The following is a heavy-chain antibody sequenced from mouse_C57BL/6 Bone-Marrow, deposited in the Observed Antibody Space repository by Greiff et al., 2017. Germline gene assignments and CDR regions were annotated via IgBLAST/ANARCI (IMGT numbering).Heavy chain of an antibody. Sequence: EVQGVESGGDLVKPGGSLKLSCAASGFTFSSYGMSWVRQTPDKRLEWVATISSGGSYTYSPDSVKGRFTISRDNAKNTLYLQMSSLKSEDTAMYYCARPSYGNYVDYWGQGTSVTVSS. V-gene: IGHV5-6*01. CDR3: ARPSYGNYVDY. J-gene: IGHJ4*01. CDR1: GFTFSSYG. D-gene: IGHD2-10*01. CDR2: ISSGGSYT.